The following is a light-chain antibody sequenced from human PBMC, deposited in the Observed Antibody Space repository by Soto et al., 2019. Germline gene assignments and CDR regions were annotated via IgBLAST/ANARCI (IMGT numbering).Light chain of an antibody. J-gene: IGKJ2*01. V-gene: IGKV3-20*01. CDR2: GAS. Sequence: EMVLTQSPGTLSLSPGERATLSCRASQSVSSSYLAWYQQKPGQAPRLLIYGASSRATGIPDRFSGSGFGTEFTLTIGRLQPEDFAVYYCQQYGSSGYTFGQGTKLEIK. CDR1: QSVSSSY. CDR3: QQYGSSGYT.